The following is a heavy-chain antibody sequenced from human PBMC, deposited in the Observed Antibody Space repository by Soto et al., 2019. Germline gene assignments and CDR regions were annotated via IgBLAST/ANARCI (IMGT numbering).Heavy chain of an antibody. Sequence: ASETLSLTCTVSGGSINNYYWSWIRQPPGKGLEWIGYIYDSGSTNYNPSHKSRVTMSVDTSKNQFSLNLSSVTAADTAVYYCAREHGFSYGLNYFDPWGQGTLVTVSS. D-gene: IGHD5-18*01. CDR1: GGSINNYY. CDR3: AREHGFSYGLNYFDP. CDR2: IYDSGST. J-gene: IGHJ5*02. V-gene: IGHV4-59*01.